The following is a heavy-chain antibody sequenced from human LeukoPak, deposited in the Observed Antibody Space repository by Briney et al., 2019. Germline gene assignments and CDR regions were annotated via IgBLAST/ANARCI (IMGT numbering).Heavy chain of an antibody. CDR3: ARDCYDSSGYYYNRMFDY. V-gene: IGHV3-21*01. J-gene: IGHJ4*02. D-gene: IGHD3-22*01. CDR1: GFTFSSYS. Sequence: GGSLRLSCAASGFTFSSYSMNWVRQAPGKGLEWVSSISSSSSYIYYADSVKGRFTISRDNAKNSLYLQMNGLRAEDTAVYYCARDCYDSSGYYYNRMFDYWGQGTLVTVSS. CDR2: ISSSSSYI.